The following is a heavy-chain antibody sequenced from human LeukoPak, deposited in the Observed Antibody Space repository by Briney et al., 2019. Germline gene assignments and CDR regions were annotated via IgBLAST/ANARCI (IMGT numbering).Heavy chain of an antibody. CDR2: INPNSGGT. CDR1: GGTFSSYA. V-gene: IGHV1-2*02. J-gene: IGHJ4*02. CDR3: VASWTKGSDY. Sequence: ASVKVSCKASGGTFSSYAISWVRQAPGQGLEWMGWINPNSGGTNYAQKFQGRVTLTRDTSINTAYTELSRLRSDDTAVYYCVASWTKGSDYWGQGTLVTVSS. D-gene: IGHD3/OR15-3a*01.